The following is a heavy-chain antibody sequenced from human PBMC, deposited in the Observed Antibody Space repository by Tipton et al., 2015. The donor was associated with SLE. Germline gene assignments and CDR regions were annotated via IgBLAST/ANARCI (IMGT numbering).Heavy chain of an antibody. J-gene: IGHJ3*02. CDR2: INHGGST. CDR3: ARDRDIVLEPVPIPPAFDI. V-gene: IGHV4-59*12. Sequence: TLSLTCTVSGGSINSYFWSWIRQPPGKGLEWIGEINHGGSTNYNPSLKSRVTISVDTSKNQFSLKLTSVTAADTAVYFCARDRDIVLEPVPIPPAFDIWGQGTTVTVSS. CDR1: GGSINSYF. D-gene: IGHD2-8*02.